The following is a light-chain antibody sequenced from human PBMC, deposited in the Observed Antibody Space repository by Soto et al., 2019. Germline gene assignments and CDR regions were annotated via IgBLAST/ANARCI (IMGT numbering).Light chain of an antibody. CDR1: QGIDNF. J-gene: IGKJ1*01. CDR2: TTS. V-gene: IGKV1-27*01. CDR3: QKYNSGAWT. Sequence: DIQMTQSPSSLSASVGDRVTVTCRASQGIDNFLACYQQKPGKVPRPLIQTTSTLQSGVPSRFSGSGSGTNFSLIISSLQPEDVATYYCQKYNSGAWTFGQGTKVEIK.